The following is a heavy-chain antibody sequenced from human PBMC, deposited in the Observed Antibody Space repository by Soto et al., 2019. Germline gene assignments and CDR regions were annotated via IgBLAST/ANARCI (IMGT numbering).Heavy chain of an antibody. CDR1: GGNFNTYA. Sequence: QLVQSGAEVKERGSSVKISCKTSGGNFNTYALTWVRQAPGQGLEWIGGIIPMFDIKNVAQRFQGRVTLNADDSMTTAYMEMTSLRSDDTAVYYCAKEAGDHWGQGTLVTVSS. D-gene: IGHD3-10*01. V-gene: IGHV1-69*01. CDR2: IIPMFDIK. CDR3: AKEAGDH. J-gene: IGHJ4*02.